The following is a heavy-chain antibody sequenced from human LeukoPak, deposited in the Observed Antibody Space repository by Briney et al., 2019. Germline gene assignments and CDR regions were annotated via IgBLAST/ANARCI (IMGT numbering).Heavy chain of an antibody. J-gene: IGHJ5*02. D-gene: IGHD2-2*02. V-gene: IGHV1-2*02. CDR2: LNPNSGDT. Sequence: ASVKVSCTASGYTFAAYYVHWVRQAPGQGLEWMGWLNPNSGDTNYAQKFQDRVTMTRDTSISTAYLQMSRLRSDDTAVYYCARAPYCDRSSCYTGSNWFVPWGQGTLVTVSS. CDR3: ARAPYCDRSSCYTGSNWFVP. CDR1: GYTFAAYY.